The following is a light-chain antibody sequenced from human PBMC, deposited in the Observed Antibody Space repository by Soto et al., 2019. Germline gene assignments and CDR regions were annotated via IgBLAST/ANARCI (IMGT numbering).Light chain of an antibody. CDR3: AGWDDSLNGQVV. CDR1: SSNIGGNT. V-gene: IGLV1-44*01. CDR2: SND. Sequence: QSVLTQPPSASGTPGQRVTISCSGSSSNIGGNTVNWYQQLPGTAPKLLIYSNDQRPSGVPDRFSGSKSGTSASLAISGLQSGDEATYYCAGWDDSLNGQVVFGGGTKLTVL. J-gene: IGLJ2*01.